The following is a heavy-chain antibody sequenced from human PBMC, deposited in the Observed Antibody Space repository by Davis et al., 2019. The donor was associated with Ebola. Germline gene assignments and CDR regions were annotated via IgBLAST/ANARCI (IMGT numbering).Heavy chain of an antibody. J-gene: IGHJ6*02. CDR1: GFTFSSYW. Sequence: GGSLRLSCAASGFTFSSYWMSWVRQAPGKGLEWVANIKQDGSEKYYVDSVKGRFTISRDNAKNSLYLQMNSLRAEDTAVYYCGDYGTNSGMDVWGQGTTVTVSS. D-gene: IGHD4-17*01. V-gene: IGHV3-7*01. CDR3: GDYGTNSGMDV. CDR2: IKQDGSEK.